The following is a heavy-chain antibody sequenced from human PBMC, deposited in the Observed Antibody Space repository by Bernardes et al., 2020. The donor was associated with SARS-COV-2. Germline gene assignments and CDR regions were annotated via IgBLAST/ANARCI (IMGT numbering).Heavy chain of an antibody. J-gene: IGHJ6*02. CDR2: TYYTGRG. V-gene: IGHV4-59*01. Sequence: TLSLTCTVSGDSIRNNFWSWIRQAPGKGLEFIAYTYYTGRGNYNPSLKSRVTMSVDMSKNQISLRLRSVSAADTAVYYCARDRGEAVVVAGENHFYYYGMDVWGPGTTVTVSS. CDR1: GDSIRNNF. D-gene: IGHD6-19*01. CDR3: ARDRGEAVVVAGENHFYYYGMDV.